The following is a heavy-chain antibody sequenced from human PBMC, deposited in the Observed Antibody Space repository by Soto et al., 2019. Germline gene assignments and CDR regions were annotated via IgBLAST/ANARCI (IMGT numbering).Heavy chain of an antibody. CDR3: ASHSGDYIWGKSRFIDY. V-gene: IGHV5-51*01. Sequence: EFLTTSFPCSGYSFTHHWIAWVRPLPGKGLEWMGIIHPGDSETRYSPSFQGQVIFSADKSLNTAYVQWRSLKASDTAMYYCASHSGDYIWGKSRFIDYWGQGTPVTVSS. J-gene: IGHJ4*02. CDR1: GYSFTHHW. D-gene: IGHD3-16*01. CDR2: IHPGDSET.